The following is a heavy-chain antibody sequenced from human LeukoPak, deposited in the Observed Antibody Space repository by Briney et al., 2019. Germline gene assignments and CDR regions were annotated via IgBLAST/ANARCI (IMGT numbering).Heavy chain of an antibody. Sequence: GGSLRLSCAASGFTFSSYAMSWVRQAPGKGLEWVSAISGSGGSTYYADSVKGRFTISRDNSKNTLYLQMNSLRAEDTAVYYCAKDMGGYSSGYLDFDYWGQGTLVTVSS. CDR1: GFTFSSYA. D-gene: IGHD3-22*01. CDR2: ISGSGGST. J-gene: IGHJ4*02. CDR3: AKDMGGYSSGYLDFDY. V-gene: IGHV3-23*01.